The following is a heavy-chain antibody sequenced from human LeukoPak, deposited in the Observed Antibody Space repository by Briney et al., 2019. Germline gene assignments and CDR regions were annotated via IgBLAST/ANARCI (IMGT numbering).Heavy chain of an antibody. Sequence: PGGSLRLSCTASGFTFSDYSMDWVRQAPGKGLEWVANIKQDGSEKYYVDSVKGRFTISRDNAKNSLYLQMNSLRAEDTAVYYCARDGYGDYFDYWGQGTLVTVSS. V-gene: IGHV3-7*01. J-gene: IGHJ4*02. CDR3: ARDGYGDYFDY. CDR2: IKQDGSEK. CDR1: GFTFSDYS. D-gene: IGHD4-17*01.